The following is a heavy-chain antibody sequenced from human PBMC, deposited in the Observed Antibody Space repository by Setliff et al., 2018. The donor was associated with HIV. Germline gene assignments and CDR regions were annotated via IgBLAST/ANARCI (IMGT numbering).Heavy chain of an antibody. V-gene: IGHV1-18*01. CDR2: ISAHNGHT. Sequence: ASVKVSCKASGYSFTSYVFTWVRQAPGQGLEWMGWISAHNGHTDYAQKFQDRVTMSTDTSTTTAFMELRSLISEDTAVYYCARGVPADAYAFDIWGQGKLVTVSS. J-gene: IGHJ3*02. CDR3: ARGVPADAYAFDI. D-gene: IGHD2-2*01. CDR1: GYSFTSYV.